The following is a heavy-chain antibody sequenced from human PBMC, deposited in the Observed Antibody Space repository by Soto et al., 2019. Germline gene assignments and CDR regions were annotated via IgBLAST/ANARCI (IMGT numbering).Heavy chain of an antibody. Sequence: ESGGGLVQPGGPLRLSCAASGFTFSTYGMNWVRQAPGKGLEWISYISSNIITVYYADSVKGRFTVSRDNAQNLLYLQMNSLRDEDTAVYYCVRDRRYAEYSLDYWGQGTLVTVSS. D-gene: IGHD2-15*01. CDR2: ISSNIITV. V-gene: IGHV3-48*02. J-gene: IGHJ4*02. CDR1: GFTFSTYG. CDR3: VRDRRYAEYSLDY.